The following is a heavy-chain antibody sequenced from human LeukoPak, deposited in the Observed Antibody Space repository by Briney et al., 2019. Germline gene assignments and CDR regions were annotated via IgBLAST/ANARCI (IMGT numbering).Heavy chain of an antibody. CDR3: AREKPDGAYSSSWYYFDY. V-gene: IGHV3-66*01. J-gene: IGHJ4*02. D-gene: IGHD6-13*01. Sequence: GGSLRLSCAASGFTVSSNYMSWVRQAPGKGLEWVSVIYSGGSTYYADSVKGRFTISRDNSKNTLYLQMNSLRAEDTAVYYCAREKPDGAYSSSWYYFDYWGQGTLVTVSS. CDR2: IYSGGST. CDR1: GFTVSSNY.